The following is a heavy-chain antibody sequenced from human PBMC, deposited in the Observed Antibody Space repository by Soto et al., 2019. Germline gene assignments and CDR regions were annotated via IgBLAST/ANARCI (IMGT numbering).Heavy chain of an antibody. CDR1: GYSFRNYG. CDR2: ISGLNGDT. J-gene: IGHJ6*02. D-gene: IGHD6-13*01. CDR3: ARAEAYSTSWYAMDV. V-gene: IGHV1-18*01. Sequence: QIQLVQSAAEVKQPGDSVKVSCKATGYSFRNYGLIWVRQAPGYGLKWMGWISGLNGDTNYAQSLQGRAPMMIDTSTSTVYMELRSLRSDDTAVYYCARAEAYSTSWYAMDVWGQGTTVTVSS.